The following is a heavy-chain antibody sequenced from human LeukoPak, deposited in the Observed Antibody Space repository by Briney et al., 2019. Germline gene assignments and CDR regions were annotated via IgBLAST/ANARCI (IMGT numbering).Heavy chain of an antibody. CDR3: ARDRGPLGYFDY. J-gene: IGHJ4*02. Sequence: NPSETLSLTCTVSGGSISSYYWSWIRQPPGKGLEWIGYIYYSGSTNYNPSLKSRVTISVHSSKNQFSLKLRSDTDARTAVYYCARDRGPLGYFDYWGQGTLVTVSS. CDR2: IYYSGST. CDR1: GGSISSYY. V-gene: IGHV4-59*01.